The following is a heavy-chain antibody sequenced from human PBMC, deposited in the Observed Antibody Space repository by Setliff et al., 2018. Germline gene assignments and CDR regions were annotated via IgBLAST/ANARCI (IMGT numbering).Heavy chain of an antibody. CDR1: GGSIRSSTHY. D-gene: IGHD4-4*01. V-gene: IGHV4-39*02. CDR3: AGRDYSGGDS. CDR2: IYYSGLT. Sequence: PSETLSLTCTVSGGSIRSSTHYWGWIRQPPGKGLEWIGTIYYSGLTYYTPSLRSRATISVDTSNNSFSLNLFSVTAADTAVYYCAGRDYSGGDSWGHGTLVTVSS. J-gene: IGHJ5*01.